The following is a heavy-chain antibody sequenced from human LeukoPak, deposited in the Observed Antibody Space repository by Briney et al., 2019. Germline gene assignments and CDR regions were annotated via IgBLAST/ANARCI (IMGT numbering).Heavy chain of an antibody. CDR1: GYTFTSYA. Sequence: GASVKVSCKASGYTFTSYAMHWVRQAPGQRLEWMGWINAGNGNTKYSQKFQGRVTITRDTSASTAYTELSSLRSEDTAVYYCARGRRRSLLVVPAEGWFDPWGQGTLVTVSS. J-gene: IGHJ5*02. CDR2: INAGNGNT. V-gene: IGHV1-3*01. D-gene: IGHD2-2*01. CDR3: ARGRRRSLLVVPAEGWFDP.